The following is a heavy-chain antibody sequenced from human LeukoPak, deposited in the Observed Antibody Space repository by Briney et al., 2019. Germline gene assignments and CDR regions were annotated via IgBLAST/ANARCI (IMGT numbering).Heavy chain of an antibody. CDR1: GFTFKNYE. Sequence: GGSLRLSCTTSGFTFKNYEMTWVRQSPGKGLEWVSYISKSGSPEYYAASVKGRFTISRDNANNSLYLQMNSLRAEDTAVYYCAELGITMIGGVWGKGTTVTISS. CDR2: ISKSGSPE. D-gene: IGHD3-10*02. V-gene: IGHV3-48*03. CDR3: AELGITMIGGV. J-gene: IGHJ6*04.